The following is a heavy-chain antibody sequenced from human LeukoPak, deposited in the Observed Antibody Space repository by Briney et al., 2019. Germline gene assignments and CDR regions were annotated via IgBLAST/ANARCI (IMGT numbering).Heavy chain of an antibody. V-gene: IGHV4-34*01. CDR1: GGSFSGYY. J-gene: IGHJ4*02. CDR3: ARVMRCTNGVCYTCDY. Sequence: SETLSLTCAVYGGSFSGYYWSWIRQPPGKGLDWIGEINHSGSTNYNPSLKSRVTISVDTSKNQFSLKLSSVTAADTAVYYCARVMRCTNGVCYTCDYWGQGTLVTVSS. D-gene: IGHD2-8*01. CDR2: INHSGST.